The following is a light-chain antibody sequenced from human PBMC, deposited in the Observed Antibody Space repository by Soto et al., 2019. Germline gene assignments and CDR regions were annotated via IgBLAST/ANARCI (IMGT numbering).Light chain of an antibody. CDR2: RNN. J-gene: IGLJ3*02. V-gene: IGLV1-47*01. CDR3: AAWDDSRYWV. CDR1: SSNIGSNY. Sequence: QSVLTQPPSASGNPGQRVTISCSGSSSNIGSNYVYWYQQLPGTAPKLLIYRNNQRPSGVPDRFSGSKSDTSASLAISGLRSEDEADYYCAAWDDSRYWVFGGGTKLTVL.